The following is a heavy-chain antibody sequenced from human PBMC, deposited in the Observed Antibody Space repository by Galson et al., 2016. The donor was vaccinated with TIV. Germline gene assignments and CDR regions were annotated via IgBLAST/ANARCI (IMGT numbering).Heavy chain of an antibody. CDR3: VSGMGSGRPRNFDY. CDR2: INPNSGGT. CDR1: GYTFSDYY. J-gene: IGHJ4*02. D-gene: IGHD3-10*01. V-gene: IGHV1-2*02. Sequence: SVKVSCKASGYTFSDYYMHWVRQAPGQGLEWMGWINPNSGGTVYAQSFQGRVTMTRDTSTSTVYMELSSLTSEDTAVYYCVSGMGSGRPRNFDYWGQGTLVTVST.